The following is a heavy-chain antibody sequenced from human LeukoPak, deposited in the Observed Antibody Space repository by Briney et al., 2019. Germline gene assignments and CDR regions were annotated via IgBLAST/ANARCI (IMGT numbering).Heavy chain of an antibody. CDR1: GFTFSNYN. J-gene: IGHJ4*02. CDR3: AKGGDGYNFYYFDY. Sequence: GGSLRLSCAASGFTFSNYNMNWVRQAPGKGLEWVSSISTTSIYIYYANSVKGRFTVSRDNAKKLLYLEMDNLRAEDTAVYYCAKGGDGYNFYYFDYWGQGTLVTVSS. V-gene: IGHV3-21*01. CDR2: ISTTSIYI. D-gene: IGHD5-24*01.